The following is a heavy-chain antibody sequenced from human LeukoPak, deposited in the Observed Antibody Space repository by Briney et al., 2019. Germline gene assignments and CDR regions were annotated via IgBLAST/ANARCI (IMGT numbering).Heavy chain of an antibody. J-gene: IGHJ4*02. V-gene: IGHV3-64D*09. D-gene: IGHD2-2*01. CDR1: GLTFSSYG. CDR2: ITSNGGST. Sequence: PGGSLRLSCSASGLTFSSYGMHWVRQAPGKELDYLEGITSNGGSTYYAYSVKGRFTISRDNSKNTLYLQMSSLRTDDTAVYYCKTSPVSRIDHWGQGTLVTVSS. CDR3: KTSPVSRIDH.